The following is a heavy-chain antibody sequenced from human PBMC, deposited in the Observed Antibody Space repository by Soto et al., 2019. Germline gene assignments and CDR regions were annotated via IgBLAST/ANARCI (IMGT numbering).Heavy chain of an antibody. J-gene: IGHJ4*02. CDR3: AKDHSGSNSIDY. D-gene: IGHD2-2*01. CDR2: ITANSGST. Sequence: PGGSLRLSCAASGFTFSSYAMVWVRQAPGKGLEWVSTITANSGSTAYGDSVKGRFTISRDNARNTLRLQMNSLRVEDSAVYYCAKDHSGSNSIDYWGLGTLVTVSS. CDR1: GFTFSSYA. V-gene: IGHV3-23*01.